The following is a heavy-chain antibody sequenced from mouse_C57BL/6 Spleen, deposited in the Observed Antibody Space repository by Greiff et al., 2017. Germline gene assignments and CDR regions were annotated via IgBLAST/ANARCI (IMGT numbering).Heavy chain of an antibody. CDR1: GFNIKNTY. D-gene: IGHD2-4*01. J-gene: IGHJ3*01. CDR3: ASSSLYDYDSAWFAY. Sequence: VQLQQSVAELVRPGASVKLSCTASGFNIKNTYMHWVKQRPEQGLEWIGRIAPANGNTKYAPKFQGKATITAATSSNTAYLQLRSRTSENTAIYYCASSSLYDYDSAWFAYWGQGTLVTVSA. V-gene: IGHV14-3*01. CDR2: IAPANGNT.